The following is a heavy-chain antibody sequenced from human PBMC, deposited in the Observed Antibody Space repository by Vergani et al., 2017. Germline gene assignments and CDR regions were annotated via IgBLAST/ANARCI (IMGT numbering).Heavy chain of an antibody. CDR3: AHIQSHGSCQNAELDY. D-gene: IGHD1-26*01. J-gene: IGHJ4*02. CDR2: VYYNDEK. CDR1: GFSLSASAPG. Sequence: QITLKESGPTLVKPTQTLTLTCTFSGFSLSASAPGVAWIRQPPGKALEWLGVVYYNDEKRYTPSLKGRLTITKDTSKSQVVLTMTNMDRVDTATYSCAHIQSHGSCQNAELDYWGQGTLVTVSS. V-gene: IGHV2-5*01.